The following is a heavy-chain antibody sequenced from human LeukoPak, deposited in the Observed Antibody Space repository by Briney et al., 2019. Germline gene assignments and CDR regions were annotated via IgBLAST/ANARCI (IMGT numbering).Heavy chain of an antibody. CDR3: ARTRAWFGELLTPYYYGMDV. J-gene: IGHJ6*02. Sequence: ASVKVSCKASGYTFTSYDINWVRQATGQGLEWMGWMNPNSGNTGYAQKFQGRVTMTGNTSISTAYMELSSLRSEDTAVYYCARTRAWFGELLTPYYYGMDVWGQGTTVTVSS. CDR2: MNPNSGNT. V-gene: IGHV1-8*01. CDR1: GYTFTSYD. D-gene: IGHD3-10*01.